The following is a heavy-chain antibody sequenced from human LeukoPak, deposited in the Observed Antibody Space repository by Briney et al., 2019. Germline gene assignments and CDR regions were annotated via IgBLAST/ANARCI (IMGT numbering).Heavy chain of an antibody. CDR3: ARHFDCSSTSCYNGHFDY. CDR2: IYYSGST. V-gene: IGHV4-39*01. J-gene: IGHJ4*02. Sequence: SETLSLTCTVSGGSISSSSYYWGWIRQPPGKGLEWIVSIYYSGSTYYNPSLKSRVTISVDTSKNQFSLKLSSVTAADTAVYYCARHFDCSSTSCYNGHFDYWGQGTLVTVSS. D-gene: IGHD2-2*02. CDR1: GGSISSSSYY.